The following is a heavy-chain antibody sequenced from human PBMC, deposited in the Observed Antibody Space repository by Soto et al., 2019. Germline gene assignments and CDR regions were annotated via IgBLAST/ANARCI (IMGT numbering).Heavy chain of an antibody. V-gene: IGHV4-34*01. Sequence: SETLSLTCAVYGGSFSGYYWSWIRQPPGKGLEWIGEINHSGSTNYNPSLKSRVTISVDTSKNQFSLKLSSVTAADTAVYYCARGVVVVPAAIGGYYYMDVWGKGTTVTVSS. CDR2: INHSGST. CDR1: GGSFSGYY. D-gene: IGHD2-2*01. CDR3: ARGVVVVPAAIGGYYYMDV. J-gene: IGHJ6*03.